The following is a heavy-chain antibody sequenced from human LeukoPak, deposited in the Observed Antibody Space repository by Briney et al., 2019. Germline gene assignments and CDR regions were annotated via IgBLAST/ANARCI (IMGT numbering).Heavy chain of an antibody. CDR1: GGSISSSSYY. Sequence: PSETLSLTCTVSGGSISSSSYYWGWIRQPPGKGLEWIGSIYYSGSTNYTPSLKSRVTISVDTSKNQFSLKLTSVTAADTAVYYCARGGNYYHSSEGAFDIWGQGSMVTVSS. CDR2: IYYSGST. D-gene: IGHD3-22*01. J-gene: IGHJ3*02. V-gene: IGHV4-39*07. CDR3: ARGGNYYHSSEGAFDI.